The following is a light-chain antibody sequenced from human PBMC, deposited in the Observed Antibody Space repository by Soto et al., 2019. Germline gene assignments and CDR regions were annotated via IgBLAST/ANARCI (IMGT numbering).Light chain of an antibody. CDR3: CSYAASRTYV. V-gene: IGLV2-23*02. J-gene: IGLJ1*01. Sequence: QSVLTQPASVSGSPGQSITISCTGTSSDVGSYNLVSWYQQHPGKAPKLMIYEVSKRPSGVSNRFSGSKSGNTASLTISGLQAEDEADYYCCSYAASRTYVFGTGTKVTVL. CDR1: SSDVGSYNL. CDR2: EVS.